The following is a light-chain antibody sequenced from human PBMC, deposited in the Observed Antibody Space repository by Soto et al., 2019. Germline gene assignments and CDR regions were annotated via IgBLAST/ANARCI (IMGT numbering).Light chain of an antibody. J-gene: IGKJ1*01. Sequence: DIQMTQSPSTLSASVGGRVTIPCRASQSVRSWLAWYQQKPGRAPKFLIYDASSLESGVPSRFSGSGSATEFTLTISSLQPDDFATYYCQQYSTYPWTFGQGTKVDIK. CDR1: QSVRSW. V-gene: IGKV1-5*01. CDR3: QQYSTYPWT. CDR2: DAS.